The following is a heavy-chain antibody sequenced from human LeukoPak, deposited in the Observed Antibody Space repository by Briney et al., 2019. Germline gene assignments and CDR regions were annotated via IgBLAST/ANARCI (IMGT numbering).Heavy chain of an antibody. D-gene: IGHD6-13*01. Sequence: PGGSLRLSCAASGFTFSTYSMNWVRQAPGRGLECILYISGFTSTIYYADSVKGRFTISRDNGKNSLYLQMNSLRDEDTALYYCTRDAATAGTYWYFDLWGRGTLVTVSS. V-gene: IGHV3-48*02. CDR3: TRDAATAGTYWYFDL. J-gene: IGHJ2*01. CDR2: ISGFTSTI. CDR1: GFTFSTYS.